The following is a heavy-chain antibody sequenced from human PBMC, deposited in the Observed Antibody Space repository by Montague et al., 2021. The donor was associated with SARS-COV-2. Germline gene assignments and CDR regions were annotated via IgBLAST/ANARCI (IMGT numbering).Heavy chain of an antibody. J-gene: IGHJ4*02. Sequence: LRLSFTVSGGSISSYYWSWIRQPPGKGLEWIGYIYYSGSTNYNPSLKSRVTISVDTSKNQFSLKLSSVTAADTAVYYCARVFPRWLQFDPYFDYWGQGTLVTVPS. V-gene: IGHV4-59*01. CDR3: ARVFPRWLQFDPYFDY. CDR2: IYYSGST. CDR1: GGSISSYY. D-gene: IGHD5-24*01.